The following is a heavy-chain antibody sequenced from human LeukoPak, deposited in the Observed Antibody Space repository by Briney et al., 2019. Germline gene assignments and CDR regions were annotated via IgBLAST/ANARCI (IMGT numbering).Heavy chain of an antibody. V-gene: IGHV4-34*01. CDR1: GGSFSGYS. Sequence: SQTLSLTCAVYGGSFSGYSWSWIRHPPGKGLGWIVEINHSGSTNYNPSLKGRVTISVDTSKNQFSLKLSSVTAADTAVYYCARGGGEDSSSWYTYWGQGTLVTVSS. CDR3: ARGGGEDSSSWYTY. D-gene: IGHD6-13*01. CDR2: INHSGST. J-gene: IGHJ4*02.